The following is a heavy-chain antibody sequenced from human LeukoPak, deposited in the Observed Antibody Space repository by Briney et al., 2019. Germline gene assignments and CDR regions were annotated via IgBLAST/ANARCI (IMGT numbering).Heavy chain of an antibody. CDR2: IYYSGST. Sequence: PSETLSLTCTVSGDSITSYYWSWIRQPPGKGLEWIGNIYYSGSTNYNPSLKSRVTISVDTSKNQFSLKLSSVTAADTAVHYCAREATVVVAPMVLWGQGSLVTVSS. V-gene: IGHV4-59*12. CDR1: GDSITSYY. D-gene: IGHD2-15*01. J-gene: IGHJ4*02. CDR3: AREATVVVAPMVL.